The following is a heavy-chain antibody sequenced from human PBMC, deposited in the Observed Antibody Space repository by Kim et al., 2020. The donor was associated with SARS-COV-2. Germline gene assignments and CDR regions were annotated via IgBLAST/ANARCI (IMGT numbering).Heavy chain of an antibody. D-gene: IGHD2-21*01. Sequence: ADSLTGRFPSSREHAKNTLYLQMNSRRAEDTAVYYCAGAPYGSYFDYWGQGTLVTVSS. CDR3: AGAPYGSYFDY. V-gene: IGHV3-30*01. J-gene: IGHJ4*02.